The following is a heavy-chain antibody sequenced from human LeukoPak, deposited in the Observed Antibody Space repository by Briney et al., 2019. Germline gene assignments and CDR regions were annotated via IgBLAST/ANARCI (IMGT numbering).Heavy chain of an antibody. CDR1: GGSISSSNYY. CDR2: IYYSGSS. D-gene: IGHD6-13*01. J-gene: IGHJ4*02. V-gene: IGHV4-39*07. Sequence: PSETLSLTCTVSGGSISSSNYYWGRIRQPPGKGLVWNGSIYYSGSSYYNPSLKSRVTISVDTSKNQFSLKLSSVTAADTAVYYCARANPSYSSSWYLDYWGQGTLVTVSS. CDR3: ARANPSYSSSWYLDY.